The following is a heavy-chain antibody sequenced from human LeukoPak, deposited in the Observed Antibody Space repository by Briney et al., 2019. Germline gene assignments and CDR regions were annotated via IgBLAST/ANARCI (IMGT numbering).Heavy chain of an antibody. CDR3: ARAGRVGYSRARNNWFDP. Sequence: SQTLSLTCAISGDSVSSNSAAWNWIRQSPSRGLEWLGRTYYRSKWYNDYAVSVKSRITINPDTSKNQFSLQLSSVTAADTAVYYCARAGRVGYSRARNNWFDPWGQGTLVTVSS. J-gene: IGHJ5*02. CDR1: GDSVSSNSAA. D-gene: IGHD1-14*01. CDR2: TYYRSKWYN. V-gene: IGHV6-1*01.